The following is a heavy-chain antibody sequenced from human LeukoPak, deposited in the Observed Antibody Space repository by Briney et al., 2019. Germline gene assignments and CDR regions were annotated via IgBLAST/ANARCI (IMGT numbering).Heavy chain of an antibody. CDR1: GFTFSSYS. J-gene: IGHJ5*02. V-gene: IGHV3-21*04. CDR3: AKKYSTGLDP. Sequence: GGSLRLSCAASGFTFSSYSMNWVRQAPGKGLEWVSSISSSSSYIYYADSVKGRFTISRDNSKNTLYLQMNSLRVEDTAVYYCAKKYSTGLDPWGQGTLVTVSS. D-gene: IGHD1-26*01. CDR2: ISSSSSYI.